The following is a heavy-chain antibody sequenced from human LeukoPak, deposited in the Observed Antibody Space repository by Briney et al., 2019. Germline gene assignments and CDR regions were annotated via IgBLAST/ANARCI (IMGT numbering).Heavy chain of an antibody. D-gene: IGHD3-16*02. V-gene: IGHV3-21*01. CDR1: GFTFSSYS. J-gene: IGHJ4*02. CDR3: ARGTGGYVWGSYRYMDY. CDR2: ISSSSSYI. Sequence: GGSLRLSCAASGFTFSSYSMNWVRQAPGKGLEWVSSISSSSSYIYYTDSVKGRFTISRDNAKNSLYLQMNSLRAEDTAVYYCARGTGGYVWGSYRYMDYWGQGTLVTVSS.